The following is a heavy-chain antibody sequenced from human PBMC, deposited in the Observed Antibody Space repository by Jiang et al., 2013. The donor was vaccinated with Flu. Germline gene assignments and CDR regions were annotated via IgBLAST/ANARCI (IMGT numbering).Heavy chain of an antibody. J-gene: IGHJ4*02. V-gene: IGHV4-59*08. Sequence: LLKPSETLSLTCTVSGGSISSYYWSWIRQPPGKGLEWIGYIYYSGSTNYNPSLKSRVTISVDTSKKQFSLRLSSVTAADTAVYFCARQDYGSGTYYNFDYWGQGTLVTVSS. CDR3: ARQDYGSGTYYNFDY. CDR1: GGSISSYY. D-gene: IGHD3-10*01. CDR2: IYYSGST.